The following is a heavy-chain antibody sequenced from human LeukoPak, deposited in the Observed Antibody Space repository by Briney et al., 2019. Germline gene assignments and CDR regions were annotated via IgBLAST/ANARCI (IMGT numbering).Heavy chain of an antibody. CDR3: ARAGPITIFGKKEAEFDY. J-gene: IGHJ4*02. V-gene: IGHV1-2*02. Sequence: ASVKVSCKASGYTFTGYYMHWVRQAPGQGLEWMGWINPNSGGTNYAQKFQGRVIMTRDTSISTAYMELSRLRSDDTAVYYCARAGPITIFGKKEAEFDYWGQGTLVTVSS. CDR2: INPNSGGT. CDR1: GYTFTGYY. D-gene: IGHD3-3*01.